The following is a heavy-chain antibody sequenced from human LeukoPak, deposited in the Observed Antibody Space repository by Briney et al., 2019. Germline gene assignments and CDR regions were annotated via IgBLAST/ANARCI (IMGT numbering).Heavy chain of an antibody. V-gene: IGHV4-34*01. J-gene: IGHJ4*02. CDR3: ARRYYYDSSGYYSRGFDY. CDR1: GGSFSGYY. CDR2: INHSGST. D-gene: IGHD3-22*01. Sequence: SETLSLTCAVYGGSFSGYYWSWIRQPPGKGLEWIGEINHSGSTNHNPSLKSRVTISVDTSKNQFSLKLSSVTAADTAVYYCARRYYYDSSGYYSRGFDYWGQGTLVTVSS.